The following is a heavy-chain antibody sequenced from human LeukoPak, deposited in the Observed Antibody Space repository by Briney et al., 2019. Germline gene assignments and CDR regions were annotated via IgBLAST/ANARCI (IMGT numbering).Heavy chain of an antibody. CDR2: ISGIVSGT. J-gene: IGHJ4*02. D-gene: IGHD6-13*01. V-gene: IGHV3-23*01. CDR1: GXAFSNSA. Sequence: PGGSLRLSCAATGXAFSNSAMTWVRQGPGKGLEWVSGISGIVSGTYYADSVKGRFTISRDNPKNTLYLQMNSLRAEDTAVYYCAKDRETTASGTFHYWGQGTLVTVSS. CDR3: AKDRETTASGTFHY.